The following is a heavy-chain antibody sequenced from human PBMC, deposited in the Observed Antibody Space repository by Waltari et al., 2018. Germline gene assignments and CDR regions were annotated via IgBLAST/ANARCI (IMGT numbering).Heavy chain of an antibody. D-gene: IGHD3-16*01. J-gene: IGHJ6*02. CDR1: GSTFTSYA. CDR2: INAGNGNT. CDR3: ARNLGREKPPGRYYGMDV. Sequence: QVQLVQSGAEVKKPGASVKVSCKASGSTFTSYAMHWVRQAPGQRLEGRGGINAGNGNTKYSQKFQGRVTITRDTSASTAYMELSSLRSEDTAVYYCARNLGREKPPGRYYGMDVWGQGTTVTVSS. V-gene: IGHV1-3*01.